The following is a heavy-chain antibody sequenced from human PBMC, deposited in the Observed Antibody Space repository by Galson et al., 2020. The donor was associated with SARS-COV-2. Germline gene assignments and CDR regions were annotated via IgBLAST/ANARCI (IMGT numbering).Heavy chain of an antibody. J-gene: IGHJ4*02. Sequence: GGSLRLSCAASGFTSSSYWMSWVRQAPGKGLEWVANIKQDGSEKYYVDSVKGRFTISRDNAKNSLYLQMNSLRAEDTAVYYCASTLWGDYLRDWGQGTLVTVSS. CDR3: ASTLWGDYLRD. CDR2: IKQDGSEK. CDR1: GFTSSSYW. D-gene: IGHD4-17*01. V-gene: IGHV3-7*01.